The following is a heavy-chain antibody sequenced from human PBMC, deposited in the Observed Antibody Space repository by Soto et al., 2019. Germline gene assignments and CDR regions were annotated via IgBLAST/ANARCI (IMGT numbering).Heavy chain of an antibody. CDR1: GFTFVNYA. D-gene: IGHD6-19*01. CDR2: LSGSGTST. J-gene: IGHJ4*02. CDR3: AKGTSNGGWFNPFDY. Sequence: EVQLLGSGGGLVQPGGSLRLSCAASGFTFVNYAMNWVRQAPGKGLEWVATLSGSGTSTYYADSVKVRFTISRDNSRNTLYLQMNSLRAEDTAVYYCAKGTSNGGWFNPFDYWGQGTLVTVSS. V-gene: IGHV3-23*01.